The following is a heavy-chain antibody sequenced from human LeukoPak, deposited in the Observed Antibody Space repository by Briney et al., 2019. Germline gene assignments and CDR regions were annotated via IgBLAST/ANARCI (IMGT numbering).Heavy chain of an antibody. D-gene: IGHD1-26*01. CDR1: GFTFSSYD. CDR2: IGTAGDT. CDR3: ARVSRSGYLDY. Sequence: GGSLRLSCAASGFTFSSYDMHWVRQATGKGLEWVSAIGTAGDTHYPGSVKGRFTISRENAKNSLYLQMNSLRAGDTAVYYCARVSRSGYLDYWGQGTLVTVSS. J-gene: IGHJ4*02. V-gene: IGHV3-13*01.